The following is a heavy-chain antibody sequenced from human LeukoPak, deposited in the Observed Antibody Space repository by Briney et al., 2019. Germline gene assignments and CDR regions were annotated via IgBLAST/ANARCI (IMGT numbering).Heavy chain of an antibody. CDR1: GFTFSCYE. CDR3: AMSRDVYSLI. D-gene: IGHD5-24*01. Sequence: GSLRLSCAASGFTFSCYEMNGLRQAPGRGLEWGSYISSSGSTIYYAASVKGRFTISRDNAKNPLYLQMNSRRAEGASVYYCAMSRDVYSLIWGQGTLVSVSS. J-gene: IGHJ4*02. CDR2: ISSSGSTI. V-gene: IGHV3-48*03.